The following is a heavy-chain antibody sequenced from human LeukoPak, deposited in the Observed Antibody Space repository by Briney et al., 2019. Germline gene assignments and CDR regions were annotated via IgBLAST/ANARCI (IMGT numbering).Heavy chain of an antibody. CDR2: ISGSGGST. V-gene: IGHV3-23*01. J-gene: IGHJ4*02. D-gene: IGHD5-12*01. CDR1: GLTFSSCA. CDR3: AKAGWLRLRPPAFDY. Sequence: GGSLRLSCAASGLTFSSCAMSWVRQAPGKGLEWVSAISGSGGSTYYADSVKGRFTISRDNSKNTLYLQMNSLRAEDTAVYYCAKAGWLRLRPPAFDYWGQGTLVTVSS.